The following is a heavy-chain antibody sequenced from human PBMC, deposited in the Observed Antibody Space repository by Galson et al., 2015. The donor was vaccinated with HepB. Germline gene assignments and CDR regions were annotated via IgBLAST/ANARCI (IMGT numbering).Heavy chain of an antibody. J-gene: IGHJ4*02. V-gene: IGHV3-30*03. CDR2: ISYDGSNK. CDR3: ATGVGFDY. D-gene: IGHD1-26*01. CDR1: GFTFSSYG. Sequence: SLRLSCAASGFTFSSYGMHWVRQAPGKGLEWVAVISYDGSNKYYADSVKGRFTISRDNSKNTLYIQMNSLRAEDTAVYYCATGVGFDYWGQGTLVTVSS.